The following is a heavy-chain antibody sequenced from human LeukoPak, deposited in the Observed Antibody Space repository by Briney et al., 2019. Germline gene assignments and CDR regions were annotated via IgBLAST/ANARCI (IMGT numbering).Heavy chain of an antibody. CDR3: AKNGQSGFSFDP. CDR2: IYTSGST. D-gene: IGHD3-3*01. CDR1: GGSISSGSYY. Sequence: SQTLSLTCTVSGGSISSGSYYWSWIRQPAGKGLEWIGRIYTSGSTNYNPSLKSRVTISVDTSKNQFSLKLSSVTAADTGVYYCAKNGQSGFSFDPWGQGTLVTVSS. V-gene: IGHV4-61*02. J-gene: IGHJ5*02.